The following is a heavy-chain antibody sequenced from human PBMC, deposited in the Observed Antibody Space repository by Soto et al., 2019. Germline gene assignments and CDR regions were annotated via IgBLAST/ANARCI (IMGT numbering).Heavy chain of an antibody. Sequence: GGSLRLSCAASGFTFSSYAMTWVRQAPGKGLEWVSSIHGSAGGAFYSDSVKGRFTVSRADSQKTLFLQMTILRVDDTAIYYCAKDAVSANGEWDWFDPWGQGILVTVSS. J-gene: IGHJ5*02. V-gene: IGHV3-23*01. CDR3: AKDAVSANGEWDWFDP. CDR2: IHGSAGGA. D-gene: IGHD2-21*02. CDR1: GFTFSSYA.